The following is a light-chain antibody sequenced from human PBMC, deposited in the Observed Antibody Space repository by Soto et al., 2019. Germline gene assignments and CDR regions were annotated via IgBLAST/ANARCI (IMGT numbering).Light chain of an antibody. V-gene: IGKV3-20*01. CDR1: QSVSNNY. CDR2: GAS. J-gene: IGKJ1*01. CDR3: QQYGSSGT. Sequence: EIVLTQSPGTLSLSPGERATLSCRASQSVSNNYLAWYQQTPGQAPRLLIYGASNRATGIPDRFSGSGSGTDSTLTIRRLEPEDFAVYYCQQYGSSGTFGQGTKVDIK.